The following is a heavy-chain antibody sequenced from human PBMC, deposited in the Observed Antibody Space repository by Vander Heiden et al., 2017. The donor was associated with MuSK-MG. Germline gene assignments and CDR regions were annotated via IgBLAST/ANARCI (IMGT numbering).Heavy chain of an antibody. CDR1: GYTFTSYD. D-gene: IGHD1-26*01. CDR2: INTNTGNP. J-gene: IGHJ3*02. CDR3: ARDVGWELLGNDAFDI. Sequence: QVQLVQSGSELKKPGASARVSCKAPGYTFTSYDMNWVRQAPGQGLEWMGWINTNTGNPTYAQGFTGRFVFSLDTSVSTAYLQISSLKAEDTAVYYCARDVGWELLGNDAFDIWGQGTMVTVSS. V-gene: IGHV7-4-1*02.